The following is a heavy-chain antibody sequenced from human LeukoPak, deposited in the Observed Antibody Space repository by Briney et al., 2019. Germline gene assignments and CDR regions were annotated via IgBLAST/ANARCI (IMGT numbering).Heavy chain of an antibody. J-gene: IGHJ4*02. CDR1: GFTVSSNY. Sequence: GGSLRLSCAASGFTVSSNYMSWVRQAPGKGLEWVSSLSGSGDSTYYADSVKGRFTISRDSSKNTLYLQMNSLRAEDTAVYYCAKDLRSSADSKMGAADYWGQGTLVTVSS. V-gene: IGHV3-23*01. D-gene: IGHD1-26*01. CDR2: LSGSGDST. CDR3: AKDLRSSADSKMGAADY.